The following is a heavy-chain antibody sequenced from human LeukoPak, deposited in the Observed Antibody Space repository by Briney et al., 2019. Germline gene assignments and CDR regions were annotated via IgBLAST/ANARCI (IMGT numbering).Heavy chain of an antibody. D-gene: IGHD5-18*01. Sequence: PGGSLRLSCAASGFTFSSYAMGWVRQAPGKGLEWVSAISGSGGSTYYADSVKGRFTISRDNSKNTLYLQMNSLRAEDTAVYYCAKGGPTGYSYTCWFDPWGQGTLVTVSS. CDR3: AKGGPTGYSYTCWFDP. CDR1: GFTFSSYA. V-gene: IGHV3-23*01. CDR2: ISGSGGST. J-gene: IGHJ5*02.